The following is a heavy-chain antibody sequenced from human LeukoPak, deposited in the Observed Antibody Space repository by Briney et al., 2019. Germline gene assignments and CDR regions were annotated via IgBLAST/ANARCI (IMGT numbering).Heavy chain of an antibody. D-gene: IGHD4-11*01. V-gene: IGHV3-23*01. CDR2: ISGNNPPK. CDR1: GLTLATFD. Sequence: PGGSLRLSCTASGLTLATFDMVWVRQAPGRGLEWVSLISGNNPPKKYADSMKGRFTLSRDDLKNTIYLQMDSLRDEDTAFYYCAKGIDTYSRRYLNRIFDSWGQGTLVTVSS. CDR3: AKGIDTYSRRYLNRIFDS. J-gene: IGHJ5*01.